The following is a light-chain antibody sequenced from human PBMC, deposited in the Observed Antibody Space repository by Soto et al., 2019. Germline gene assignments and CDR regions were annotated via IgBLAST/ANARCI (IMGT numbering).Light chain of an antibody. V-gene: IGKV1-5*01. CDR1: QSLSNW. CDR3: QQYRSYPWT. Sequence: DIQMTQSPSTLSASVGDRVTITCRASQSLSNWLAWYQQKPGKAPKLLIYDASTLETGVPSRFSGSGSGAEFTLTISSLQPDDFAAYYCQQYRSYPWTFVQGTKLEIK. CDR2: DAS. J-gene: IGKJ2*02.